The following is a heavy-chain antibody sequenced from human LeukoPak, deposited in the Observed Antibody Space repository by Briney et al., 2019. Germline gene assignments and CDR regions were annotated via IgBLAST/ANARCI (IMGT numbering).Heavy chain of an antibody. CDR3: AKDSSGDYGGDCYLYYFDY. D-gene: IGHD2-21*02. V-gene: IGHV3-30*18. Sequence: GGSLRLSCAASGFTFSSYGMHWVRQAPGKGVEWVGVLSYDGSNKYHADSVKGRFTISRDNSKNTLYLQMNSLRAEDTAVYYCAKDSSGDYGGDCYLYYFDYWGQGTLVTVSS. CDR1: GFTFSSYG. CDR2: LSYDGSNK. J-gene: IGHJ4*02.